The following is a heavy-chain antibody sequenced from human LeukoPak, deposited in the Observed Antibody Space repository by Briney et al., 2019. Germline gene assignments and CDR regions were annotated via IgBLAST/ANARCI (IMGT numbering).Heavy chain of an antibody. D-gene: IGHD3-9*01. V-gene: IGHV3-23*01. CDR1: GFTFSSYA. CDR2: ISGSGGST. CDR3: AKLPSYYDILTGSFDY. J-gene: IGHJ4*02. Sequence: SGGSLRLSCAASGFTFSSYAMSWVRQAPGKGLEWLSAISGSGGSTYYADSVKGRFTISRDNSKNTLYLQMNSLRAEDTAVYYCAKLPSYYDILTGSFDYWGQGTLVTVSS.